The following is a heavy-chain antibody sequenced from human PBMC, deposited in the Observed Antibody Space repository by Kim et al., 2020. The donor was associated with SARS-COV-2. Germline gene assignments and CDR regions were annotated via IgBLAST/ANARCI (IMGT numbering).Heavy chain of an antibody. V-gene: IGHV4-59*01. J-gene: IGHJ3*02. D-gene: IGHD3-9*01. CDR3: ARADFLRYFDPNDAFDI. CDR2: IYYSGST. CDR1: GGSISSYY. Sequence: SETLSLTCTVSGGSISSYYWSWIRQPPGKGLEWIGYIYYSGSTNYNPSLKSRVTISVDTSKNQFSLKLSSVTAADTAVYYCARADFLRYFDPNDAFDIWGQGTMVTVSS.